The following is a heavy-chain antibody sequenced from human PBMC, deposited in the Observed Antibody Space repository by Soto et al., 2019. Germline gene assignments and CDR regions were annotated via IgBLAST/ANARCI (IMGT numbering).Heavy chain of an antibody. Sequence: SETLSLTCTVSGGSISSSSYYWGWIRQPPGKGLEWIGSIYYSGSTYYNPSLKSRVTISVDTSKNQFSLKLSSVTAADTAVYYCARREYGDYFDYWGEGTLVTVSS. J-gene: IGHJ4*02. CDR3: ARREYGDYFDY. V-gene: IGHV4-39*01. D-gene: IGHD4-17*01. CDR1: GGSISSSSYY. CDR2: IYYSGST.